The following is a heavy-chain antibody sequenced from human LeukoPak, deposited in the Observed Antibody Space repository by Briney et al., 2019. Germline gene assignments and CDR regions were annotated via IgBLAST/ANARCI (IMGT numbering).Heavy chain of an antibody. D-gene: IGHD2-2*01. V-gene: IGHV3-23*01. Sequence: ETLSLTCGVYGGSFNDYYWSWVRQAPGKGLEWVSAISGSGGSTYYADSVKGRLTISRDNSKNTLYLQMNSLRAEDTAVYYCAKVGDIVVVPAFDYWGQGTLVTVSS. CDR3: AKVGDIVVVPAFDY. CDR2: ISGSGGST. CDR1: GGSFNDYY. J-gene: IGHJ4*02.